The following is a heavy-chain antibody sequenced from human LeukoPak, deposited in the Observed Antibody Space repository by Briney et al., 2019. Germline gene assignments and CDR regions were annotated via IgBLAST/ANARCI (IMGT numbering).Heavy chain of an antibody. CDR1: GGSISSYY. Sequence: SETLSLTCTVSGGSISSYYWSWIRHPPGKGLEWIGYLYYSGSTNYNPSLKSRVTMSVDTSKIQFSLKLSSVTAADTAGYYCARVDGRYYYGSGSYSLALDAFDIWGQGTMVTVSS. CDR2: LYYSGST. D-gene: IGHD3-10*01. V-gene: IGHV4-59*01. CDR3: ARVDGRYYYGSGSYSLALDAFDI. J-gene: IGHJ3*02.